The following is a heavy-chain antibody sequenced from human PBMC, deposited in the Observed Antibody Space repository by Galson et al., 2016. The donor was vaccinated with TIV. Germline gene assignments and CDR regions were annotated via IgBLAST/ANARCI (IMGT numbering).Heavy chain of an antibody. CDR3: ARERRYCGDQCYLRYYYGMDV. CDR2: IYNDGTT. D-gene: IGHD2-21*01. V-gene: IGHV3-53*05. CDR1: GFSVSDNH. Sequence: SLRLSCAAAGFSVSDNHMNWVRQAPGKGLEWVSIIYNDGTTYYADSVKGRFTISRDNSKNTVYLQMHSLGADDAAVYHCARERRYCGDQCYLRYYYGMDVWGQGTTVTVSS. J-gene: IGHJ6*02.